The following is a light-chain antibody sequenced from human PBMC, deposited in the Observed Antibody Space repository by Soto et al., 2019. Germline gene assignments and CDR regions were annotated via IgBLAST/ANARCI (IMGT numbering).Light chain of an antibody. CDR1: QSVSSN. CDR2: GAS. J-gene: IGKJ1*01. Sequence: EIVMTQSPATLSVSPGERATLSCRASQSVSSNLAGYQQKPGQAPRLLIYGASTRATGIPARFSGSGSGTEFTLTISSLQSEDLAVYYCQQYNNWPRTFGQGTKVEIK. CDR3: QQYNNWPRT. V-gene: IGKV3-15*01.